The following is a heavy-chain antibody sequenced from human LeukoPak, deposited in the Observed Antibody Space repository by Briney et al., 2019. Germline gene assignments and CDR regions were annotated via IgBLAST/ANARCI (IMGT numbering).Heavy chain of an antibody. CDR1: GGSISSSSYY. CDR2: IYYSGST. J-gene: IGHJ6*03. Sequence: SETLSLTCTVSGGSISSSSYYWGWIRQRPGKGLEWIGSIYYSGSTYYNPSLKSRVTISVDTSKNQFSLKLSSVTAADTAVYYCARAGGITIFGSDMDVWGKGTTVTVSS. CDR3: ARAGGITIFGSDMDV. D-gene: IGHD3-3*01. V-gene: IGHV4-39*01.